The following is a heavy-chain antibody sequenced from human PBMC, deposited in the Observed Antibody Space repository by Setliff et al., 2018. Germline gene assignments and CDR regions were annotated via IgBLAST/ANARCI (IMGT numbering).Heavy chain of an antibody. CDR3: ARDGSYYDRGGNRTWFFDL. V-gene: IGHV4-59*11. D-gene: IGHD3-22*01. J-gene: IGHJ2*01. CDR1: GGSIGPHY. CDR2: IFYSDTA. Sequence: SETLSLTCTVSGGSIGPHYWSWIRQAPGKGLEWIGHIFYSDTAKYNPSLESRAAISVDSSKNQFTLNLKSVTAADTAVYFCARDGSYYDRGGNRTWFFDLWGRGTLVTVSS.